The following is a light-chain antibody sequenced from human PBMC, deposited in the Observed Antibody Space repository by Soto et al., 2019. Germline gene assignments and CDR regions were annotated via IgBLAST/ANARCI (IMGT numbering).Light chain of an antibody. Sequence: EIVMTQSPATLSVSPGERATLSCRASQSVSSNLAWYQQTPGQAPRLLIYDASTRATGIPARFSGSGSGTEFTLTISSLQSEDFEVYYCQHYNNWPLTFGGGTKVEIK. CDR2: DAS. CDR3: QHYNNWPLT. V-gene: IGKV3-15*01. CDR1: QSVSSN. J-gene: IGKJ4*01.